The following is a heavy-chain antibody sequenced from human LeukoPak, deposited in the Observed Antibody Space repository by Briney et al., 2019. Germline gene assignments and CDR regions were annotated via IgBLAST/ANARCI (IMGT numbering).Heavy chain of an antibody. CDR3: ARVKIAAAGAFDY. V-gene: IGHV1-2*04. D-gene: IGHD6-13*01. Sequence: GASVKVSCKASGYTFTGYYMHWVRQAPGQGLEWMGWINPNSGGTNYAQKFQGWVTMTRDTSISTAYMELSRLRSDDTAVYYCARVKIAAAGAFDYWGQGTLVTVSS. CDR1: GYTFTGYY. CDR2: INPNSGGT. J-gene: IGHJ4*02.